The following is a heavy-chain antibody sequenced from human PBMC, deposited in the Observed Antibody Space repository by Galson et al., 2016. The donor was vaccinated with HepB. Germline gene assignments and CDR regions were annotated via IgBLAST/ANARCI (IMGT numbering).Heavy chain of an antibody. CDR3: TRCRTSCLTFDY. CDR2: MKSKTDGGTT. J-gene: IGHJ4*02. Sequence: SLRLSCAVSGFTFNNAWMSWVRQAPGKGLEWVGRMKSKTDGGTTDYAAPVKGRFTISRHDPKNTLYLQMNSLKAEDTAVYYCTRCRTSCLTFDYWGQGTLVTVSS. D-gene: IGHD2-2*01. V-gene: IGHV3-15*01. CDR1: GFTFNNAW.